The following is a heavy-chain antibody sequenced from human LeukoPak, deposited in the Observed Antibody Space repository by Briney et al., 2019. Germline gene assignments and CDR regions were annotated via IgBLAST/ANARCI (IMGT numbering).Heavy chain of an antibody. CDR3: ARARGRSLITTIDY. V-gene: IGHV1-18*01. D-gene: IGHD3-22*01. J-gene: IGHJ4*02. Sequence: ASVQVSCHASGASFPSYGISWVRQAPGQGLEWMGWISAYNGTTNYAQKLQGRVTMTTDTSTSTAYMELRSLRSDDTAVYYCARARGRSLITTIDYWGQGTLVTVSS. CDR2: ISAYNGTT. CDR1: GASFPSYG.